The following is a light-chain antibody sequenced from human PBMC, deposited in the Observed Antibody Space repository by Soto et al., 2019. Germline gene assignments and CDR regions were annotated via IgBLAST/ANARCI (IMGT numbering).Light chain of an antibody. Sequence: DIQITQSPSSLSASVGDRVTIPCQASQSITTYLAWYQQKPGKVPKLLIYVASTLQSGVSSRFSGSGSGTDFTLTISSLQPEDVATYYCQKYDSAPLTFGGGIKVDIK. CDR2: VAS. CDR1: QSITTY. J-gene: IGKJ4*01. CDR3: QKYDSAPLT. V-gene: IGKV1-27*01.